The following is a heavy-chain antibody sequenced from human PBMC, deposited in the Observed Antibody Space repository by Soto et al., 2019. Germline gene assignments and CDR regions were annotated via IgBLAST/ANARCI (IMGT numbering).Heavy chain of an antibody. CDR3: ARVRPTPTSGGNGDY. Sequence: PGESLKISCKASGYTFATYWIGWVRQLPGKGLEWIGIIYPGDSQTRYNPPFEGQVTMSADRSTNTAYLQCSSVKASDTVIYVCARVRPTPTSGGNGDYWGPGTLVTVS. J-gene: IGHJ4*02. D-gene: IGHD3-16*01. CDR2: IYPGDSQT. CDR1: GYTFATYW. V-gene: IGHV5-51*01.